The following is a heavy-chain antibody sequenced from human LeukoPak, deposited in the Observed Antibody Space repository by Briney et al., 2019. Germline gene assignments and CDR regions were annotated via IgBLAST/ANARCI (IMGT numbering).Heavy chain of an antibody. V-gene: IGHV4-39*07. Sequence: SETLSLTCTVSGDSIISDDYYWAWIRQPPGKGLEWIGSVYYRGTPYYSASLKSRVTISVDTSKNQFSLKLSSVTAADTAVYYCARAVLLYGMDVWGQGTTVTVSS. CDR2: VYYRGTP. D-gene: IGHD3-10*01. CDR1: GDSIISDDYY. CDR3: ARAVLLYGMDV. J-gene: IGHJ6*02.